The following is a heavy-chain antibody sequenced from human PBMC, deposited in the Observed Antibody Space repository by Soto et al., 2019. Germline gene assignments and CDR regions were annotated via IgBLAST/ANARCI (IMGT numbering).Heavy chain of an antibody. V-gene: IGHV4-39*01. D-gene: IGHD3-22*01. Sequence: ETLSLTCTVSGDSISSSTYYWGWIRQPPGKGLEWIGSIFYTGSTFDNPSLKSRVTVSIDTSKNQFSLKLSSVTAADTAVYYCARQRRYYYDSSGYPDYWGQGTLVTVS. CDR2: IFYTGST. J-gene: IGHJ4*02. CDR3: ARQRRYYYDSSGYPDY. CDR1: GDSISSSTYY.